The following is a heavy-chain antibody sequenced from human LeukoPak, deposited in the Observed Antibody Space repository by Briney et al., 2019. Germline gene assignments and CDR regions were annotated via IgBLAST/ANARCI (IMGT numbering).Heavy chain of an antibody. V-gene: IGHV4-59*01. Sequence: SETLSLTCTVSGGSISSYYWSWIRQPPGKGLEWIGYIYYSGSTNYNPSLKSRVTISVDTSKNQFSLKLSSVTAADTAVYYCARELRFLEWTSIDYWGQGTLVTVSS. CDR3: ARELRFLEWTSIDY. CDR1: GGSISSYY. D-gene: IGHD3-3*01. J-gene: IGHJ4*02. CDR2: IYYSGST.